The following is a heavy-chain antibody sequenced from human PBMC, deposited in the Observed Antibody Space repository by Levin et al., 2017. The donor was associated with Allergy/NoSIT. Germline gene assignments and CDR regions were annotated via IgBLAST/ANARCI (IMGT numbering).Heavy chain of an antibody. CDR2: ITSDGSYK. D-gene: IGHD5-12*01. CDR3: ASRGSFDY. Sequence: GGSLRLSCAASGLNFSVYGMHWVRQAPGKGLEWLALITSDGSYKFYADSVKGRFTVSRDNSKSTLFLQMNSLRPDDTAVYYCASRGSFDYWGQGTPVTVSS. J-gene: IGHJ4*02. V-gene: IGHV3-30*03. CDR1: GLNFSVYG.